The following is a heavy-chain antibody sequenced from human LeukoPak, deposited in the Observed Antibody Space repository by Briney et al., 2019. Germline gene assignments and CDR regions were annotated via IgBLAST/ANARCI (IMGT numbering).Heavy chain of an antibody. D-gene: IGHD3-3*01. J-gene: IGHJ4*02. CDR3: ARDERLLSFLK. Sequence: GGSLGLSCTVSGFTVSINSMSWVRQAPGKGLEWVSFIYSGGNTHYSDSVKGRFTISRDNSKNTLYLQMNSLRAEDTAIYYCARDERLLSFLKWGQGTLVTVSS. V-gene: IGHV3-53*01. CDR1: GFTVSINS. CDR2: IYSGGNT.